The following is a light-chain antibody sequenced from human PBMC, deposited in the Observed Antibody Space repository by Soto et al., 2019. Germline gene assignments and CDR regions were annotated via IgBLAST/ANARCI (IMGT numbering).Light chain of an antibody. V-gene: IGLV2-14*01. Sequence: QSALTQPASVSGSPGQAITISCTGTSSDVGGSNYVSWYQQHPGKPPKLILFEVSHRPSRVSDRFSGSKSGNTASLAISRLQAEDEAHYYCVAWDDSLNGHVVFGGGTKLTVL. J-gene: IGLJ2*01. CDR2: EVS. CDR3: VAWDDSLNGHVV. CDR1: SSDVGGSNY.